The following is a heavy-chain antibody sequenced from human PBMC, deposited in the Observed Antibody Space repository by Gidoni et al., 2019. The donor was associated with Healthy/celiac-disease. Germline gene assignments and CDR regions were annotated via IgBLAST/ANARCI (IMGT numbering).Heavy chain of an antibody. CDR3: ARDSSGSEEPFDL. J-gene: IGHJ2*01. CDR1: GYTFTGYY. V-gene: IGHV1-2*02. Sequence: QVQLVQYGAEVKKPGASVKVSCKASGYTFTGYYMHWGRQAPGQGLEWMGWINPNSGGTNYAQKFQGRVTMTRDTSISTAYMELSRLRSDDTAVYYCARDSSGSEEPFDLWGRGTLVTVSS. D-gene: IGHD3-22*01. CDR2: INPNSGGT.